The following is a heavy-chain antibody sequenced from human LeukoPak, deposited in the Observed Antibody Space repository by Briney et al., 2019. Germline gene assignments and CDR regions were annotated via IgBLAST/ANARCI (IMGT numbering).Heavy chain of an antibody. J-gene: IGHJ4*02. Sequence: GGSLRLSCAASGFTFSSYSMNWVRQAPGKGLEWVSSISSSSSYIYYADSVKGRFTISRDNSKNTLYLQMNSLRAEDTAVYYCAKGGCSGGSCYSGTFDYWGQGTLVTVSS. CDR1: GFTFSSYS. V-gene: IGHV3-21*04. CDR2: ISSSSSYI. D-gene: IGHD2-15*01. CDR3: AKGGCSGGSCYSGTFDY.